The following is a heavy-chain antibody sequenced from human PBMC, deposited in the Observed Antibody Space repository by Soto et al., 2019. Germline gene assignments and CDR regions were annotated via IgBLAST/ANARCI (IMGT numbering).Heavy chain of an antibody. CDR2: IYYSGST. Sequence: SETLSLTCTVSGGSISSSSYYWGWIRQPPGKGLEWIGSIYYSGSTYYNPSLKSRVTISVDTSKNQFSLKLSSVSAADTAVYYCARRLKSIPNWFDPWGQGTLVTVSS. CDR1: GGSISSSSYY. V-gene: IGHV4-39*01. D-gene: IGHD2-2*02. J-gene: IGHJ5*02. CDR3: ARRLKSIPNWFDP.